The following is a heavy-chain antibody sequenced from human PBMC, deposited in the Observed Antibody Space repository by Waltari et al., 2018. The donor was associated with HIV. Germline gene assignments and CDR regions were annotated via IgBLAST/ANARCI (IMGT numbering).Heavy chain of an antibody. D-gene: IGHD5-18*01. CDR2: IYSGGST. CDR1: GFTVSSTY. Sequence: EVQLVESGGGLIQPGGSLRLSCAASGFTVSSTYMSWVRQAPGKGLEWVSVIYSGGSTYYADSVKGRFTISRDNSKNTLYLQMNSLRAEDTAVYYCARVPRDTAMAHAFDIWGQGTMVTVSS. J-gene: IGHJ3*02. V-gene: IGHV3-53*01. CDR3: ARVPRDTAMAHAFDI.